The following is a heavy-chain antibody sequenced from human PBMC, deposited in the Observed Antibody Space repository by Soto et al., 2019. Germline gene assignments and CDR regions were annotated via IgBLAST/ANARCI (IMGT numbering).Heavy chain of an antibody. J-gene: IGHJ4*02. CDR1: GALFSSYP. CDR2: IIPVFQTA. Sequence: QEQLVQSGAEVKKPGSSVKVFCKASGALFSSYPISWVRQVPGQGLEWMGGIIPVFQTAYYTQRFQGRVTITADESTNTAYMELSSLRSEDTAIYYCARGGSGYTWFNEFWGQGTLVTVSS. D-gene: IGHD3-22*01. V-gene: IGHV1-69*01. CDR3: ARGGSGYTWFNEF.